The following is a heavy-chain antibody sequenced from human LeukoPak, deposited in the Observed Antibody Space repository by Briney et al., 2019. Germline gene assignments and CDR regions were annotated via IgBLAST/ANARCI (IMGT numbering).Heavy chain of an antibody. CDR2: ITGSGGNT. CDR3: AKWGDYDVLTGYYVSDY. V-gene: IGHV3-23*01. Sequence: GGSLRLSCAASGFTFSNYAMSWVHQAPGKGLEWVSAITGSGGNTYYADSVKGRFTISRDNSKNTLYLQMNSLRAEDTAVYYCAKWGDYDVLTGYYVSDYWGQGTLVTVS. J-gene: IGHJ4*02. CDR1: GFTFSNYA. D-gene: IGHD3-9*01.